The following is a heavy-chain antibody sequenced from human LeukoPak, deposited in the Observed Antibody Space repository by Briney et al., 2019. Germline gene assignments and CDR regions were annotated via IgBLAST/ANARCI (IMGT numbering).Heavy chain of an antibody. V-gene: IGHV3-30-3*01. D-gene: IGHD1-26*01. CDR3: ASDRESYYEYYFDY. Sequence: GRSLRLSCAASGFTFSSYAMHWVRQAPGKGLEWVAVISYDGSNKYYADSVKGRFTISRDNSKNTLYLQMNSLRAEDTAVYYCASDRESYYEYYFDYWGQGTLVTVSS. CDR2: ISYDGSNK. J-gene: IGHJ4*02. CDR1: GFTFSSYA.